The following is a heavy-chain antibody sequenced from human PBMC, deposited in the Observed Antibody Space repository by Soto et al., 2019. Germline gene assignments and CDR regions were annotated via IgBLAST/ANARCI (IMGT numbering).Heavy chain of an antibody. Sequence: QVQLVQSGAEVKKPGSSVKVSCKASGGTFSSYTISWVRQAPGQGLEWMGRIIPILGIANYAQKFQGRVTIXXDXSXXTAYMELSSLRSEDTAVYYCAREGTAFRTDWYFDLWGRGTLVTVSS. CDR2: IIPILGIA. D-gene: IGHD3-10*01. V-gene: IGHV1-69*08. CDR3: AREGTAFRTDWYFDL. J-gene: IGHJ2*01. CDR1: GGTFSSYT.